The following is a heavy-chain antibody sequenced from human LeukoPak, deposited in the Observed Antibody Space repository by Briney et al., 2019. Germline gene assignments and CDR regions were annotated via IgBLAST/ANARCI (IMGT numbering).Heavy chain of an antibody. D-gene: IGHD2-2*01. Sequence: GGTLRLSCAASGFTFSSYGMSWVRQAPGKGLEWVSAISGSGGSTYYADSVKGRFTISRDNSKSTLYLQMNSLRAEDTAVYYCAKDRHAPGRYCSSTTCFPFDSWGQGTLVTVSS. CDR3: AKDRHAPGRYCSSTTCFPFDS. CDR1: GFTFSSYG. V-gene: IGHV3-23*01. J-gene: IGHJ5*01. CDR2: ISGSGGST.